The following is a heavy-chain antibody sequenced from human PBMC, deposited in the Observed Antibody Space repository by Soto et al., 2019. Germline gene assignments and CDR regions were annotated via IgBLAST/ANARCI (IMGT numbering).Heavy chain of an antibody. D-gene: IGHD3-22*01. Sequence: PGGSLRLSCAASGFTFSSYAMHWVRQAPGKELEWVAVISYDGSNKYYADSVKGRFTISRDNSKNTLYLQMNSLRAEDTAVYYCARDHDYYDSSGYYLFDYWGQGTLVTVSS. J-gene: IGHJ4*02. CDR1: GFTFSSYA. CDR3: ARDHDYYDSSGYYLFDY. V-gene: IGHV3-30-3*01. CDR2: ISYDGSNK.